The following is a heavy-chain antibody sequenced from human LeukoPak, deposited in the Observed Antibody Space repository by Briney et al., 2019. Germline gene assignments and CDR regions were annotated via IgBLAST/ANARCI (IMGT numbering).Heavy chain of an antibody. CDR3: AHRGDSSGSHRDY. V-gene: IGHV2-5*08. D-gene: IGHD3-22*01. CDR2: IYWDDDK. CDR1: GGSISSYYW. J-gene: IGHJ4*02. Sequence: TLSLTCTVSGGSISSYYWSWIRQPPGKGLEWLALIYWDDDKRYSPSLKSRLTITKDTSKNQVVLTMTNMDPVDTATYYCAHRGDSSGSHRDYWGQGTLVTVSS.